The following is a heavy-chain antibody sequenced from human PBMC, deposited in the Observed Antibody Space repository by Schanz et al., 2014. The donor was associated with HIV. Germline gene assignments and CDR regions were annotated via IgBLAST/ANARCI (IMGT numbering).Heavy chain of an antibody. D-gene: IGHD6-13*01. V-gene: IGHV3-30*18. CDR2: ISYDGSIK. CDR1: GFTFRTHG. CDR3: AKVGRIYSTTWIDH. J-gene: IGHJ4*02. Sequence: VQLVESGGGVVQPGRSLRLSCAASGFTFRTHGIHWVRQAPAKGLGWVAVISYDGSIKEYADSVKGRFAISRDNSKNTVYLQMNSLRGEDSAVYYCAKVGRIYSTTWIDHWGQGTLVTVSS.